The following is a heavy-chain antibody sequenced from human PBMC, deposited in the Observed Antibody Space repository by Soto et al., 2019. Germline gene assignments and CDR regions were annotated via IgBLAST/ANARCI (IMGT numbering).Heavy chain of an antibody. CDR3: AKDMGSGWYGGDYYYYYMDV. D-gene: IGHD6-19*01. Sequence: GGSLRLSCAASGFTFSSYAMSWVRQAPGKGLEWVSAISGSGGSTYYADSVKGRFTISRDNSKNTLYLQMNSLRAEDTAVYYCAKDMGSGWYGGDYYYYYMDVWGNGTPVTVPS. V-gene: IGHV3-23*01. CDR1: GFTFSSYA. CDR2: ISGSGGST. J-gene: IGHJ6*03.